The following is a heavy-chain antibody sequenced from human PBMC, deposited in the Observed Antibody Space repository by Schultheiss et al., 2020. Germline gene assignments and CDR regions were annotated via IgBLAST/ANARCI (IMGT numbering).Heavy chain of an antibody. CDR2: ISGSGGST. CDR3: ARSKNGYFQH. V-gene: IGHV3-23*01. J-gene: IGHJ1*01. D-gene: IGHD1-26*01. Sequence: GESLKISCAASGFTFSSYAMSWVRQAPGKGLEWVSAISGSGGSTYYADSVKGRFTISRDNAKNSLYLQMNSLRAEDTALYYCARSKNGYFQHWGQGTLVTVS. CDR1: GFTFSSYA.